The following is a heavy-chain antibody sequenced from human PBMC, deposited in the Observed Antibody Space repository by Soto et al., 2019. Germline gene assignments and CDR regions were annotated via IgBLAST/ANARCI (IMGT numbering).Heavy chain of an antibody. V-gene: IGHV3-30*18. CDR1: GFTFSSYG. Sequence: GGSLRLSCAASGFTFSSYGMHWVRQAPGKGLEWVAVISYDGSNKYYADSVKGRFTISRDNSENTLYLQMNSLKAEDTAVYYCAKDRQIRYFDWLLDYFDYWGQGTLVTV. D-gene: IGHD3-9*01. CDR2: ISYDGSNK. J-gene: IGHJ4*02. CDR3: AKDRQIRYFDWLLDYFDY.